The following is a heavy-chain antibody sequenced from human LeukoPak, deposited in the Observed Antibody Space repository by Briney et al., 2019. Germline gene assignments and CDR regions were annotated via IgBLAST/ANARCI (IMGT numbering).Heavy chain of an antibody. CDR1: GFTFSSYA. D-gene: IGHD3-22*01. Sequence: GGSPRLSCAASGFTFSSYAMSWVRQAPGKGLEWVSAISGSGGSTYYADSVKGRFTISRDNSKNTLYLQMNSLRAEDTAVYYCAKDAGYDSRSYYFDYWGQGTLVTVSS. J-gene: IGHJ4*02. V-gene: IGHV3-23*01. CDR2: ISGSGGST. CDR3: AKDAGYDSRSYYFDY.